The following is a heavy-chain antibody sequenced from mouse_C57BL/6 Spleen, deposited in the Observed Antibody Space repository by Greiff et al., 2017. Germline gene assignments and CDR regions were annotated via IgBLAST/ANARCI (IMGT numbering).Heavy chain of an antibody. CDR2: IYPGSGST. CDR1: GYTFTSYW. D-gene: IGHD1-1*01. Sequence: QVQLQQPGAELVKPGASVKMSCKASGYTFTSYWITWVKQRPGQGLEWIGDIYPGSGSTNYNEKFKSKATLTVDTSSSTAYMQLSSLTSEDSAVXYCARRATVVAYYYAMDYWGQGTSVTVSS. CDR3: ARRATVVAYYYAMDY. J-gene: IGHJ4*01. V-gene: IGHV1-55*01.